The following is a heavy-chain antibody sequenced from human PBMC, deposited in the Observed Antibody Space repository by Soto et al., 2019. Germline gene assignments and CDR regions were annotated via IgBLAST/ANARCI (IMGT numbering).Heavy chain of an antibody. CDR3: SMSSYYDFWSGYYTVRYFDY. J-gene: IGHJ4*02. V-gene: IGHV4-39*01. D-gene: IGHD3-3*01. CDR2: IYYSGST. CDR1: GGSISSSSYY. Sequence: SETLSLTCTVSGGSISSSSYYWGWIRQPPGKRMEWIGSIYYSGSTYYNPSLKSRVTISVDTSKNQFSLKLSSVTAADTALYYFSMSSYYDFWSGYYTVRYFDYWGQGTLVTVSS.